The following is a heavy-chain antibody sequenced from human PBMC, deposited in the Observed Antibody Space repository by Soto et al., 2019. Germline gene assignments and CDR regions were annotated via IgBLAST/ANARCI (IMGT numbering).Heavy chain of an antibody. CDR1: GFTFSSYD. V-gene: IGHV3-64*01. D-gene: IGHD1-7*01. CDR2: ISSNGGTT. CDR3: VRRVSGNYDY. Sequence: EVQLAESGGGMVQPGGSLRLSCVASGFTFSSYDMHWVRQAPGKGLEYVSSISSNGGTTYYGNSVKGRFTISRDNSKNSLYLQMGSRRAEDMAVYYCVRRVSGNYDYWGLGTLVTVSS. J-gene: IGHJ4*02.